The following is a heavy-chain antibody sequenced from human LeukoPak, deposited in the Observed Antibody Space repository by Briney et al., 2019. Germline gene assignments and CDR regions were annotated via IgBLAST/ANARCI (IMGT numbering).Heavy chain of an antibody. J-gene: IGHJ5*02. Sequence: SETLSLTCAVYGGSFSGYYWSWIRQPPGKGLEWIGEINHSGSTNYNPSLKSRVTISVDTSKNQFSLKLSSVTAADTAVYYCARERSFDWLLSYNWIDPWGQGTLVTVSS. V-gene: IGHV4-34*01. CDR1: GGSFSGYY. D-gene: IGHD3-9*01. CDR2: INHSGST. CDR3: ARERSFDWLLSYNWIDP.